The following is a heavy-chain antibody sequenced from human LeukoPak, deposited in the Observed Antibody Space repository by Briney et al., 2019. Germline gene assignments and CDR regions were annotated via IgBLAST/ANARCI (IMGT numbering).Heavy chain of an antibody. V-gene: IGHV3-23*01. D-gene: IGHD3-10*01. CDR1: GFTFSSYA. Sequence: PGGSLRLSCAASGFTFSSYALNWVRQAPGKGLEWVSIISGSGANTYYADSVEGRFTISRDISKDTLYLEMNSLRAEDTAVYYCAKVAGSGSYYNGFDSWGQGTLVTVSS. J-gene: IGHJ4*02. CDR3: AKVAGSGSYYNGFDS. CDR2: ISGSGANT.